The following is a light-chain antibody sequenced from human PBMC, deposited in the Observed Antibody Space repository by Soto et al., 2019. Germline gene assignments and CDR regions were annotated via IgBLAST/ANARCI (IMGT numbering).Light chain of an antibody. Sequence: DIVMTQSPLSLPVTPGEPASISCRSSQSLLHSNGYNYLDWYLQKPGQSPQLLIYLGSNRVSGVPDRFSGRGAGTDFRLKSSIVEGEGVGVYYCLQALQPPWTFGQGTKVEIK. CDR3: LQALQPPWT. V-gene: IGKV2-28*01. CDR2: LGS. CDR1: QSLLHSNGYNY. J-gene: IGKJ1*01.